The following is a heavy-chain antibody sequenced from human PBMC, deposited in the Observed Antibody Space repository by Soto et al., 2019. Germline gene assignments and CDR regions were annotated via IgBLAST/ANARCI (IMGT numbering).Heavy chain of an antibody. CDR3: AGESGVYYYYYYRDV. V-gene: IGHV3-7*01. J-gene: IGHJ6*03. CDR1: GFTFSSYW. Sequence: EVQLVESGGGLVQPGGSLRLSCAASGFTFSSYWMSWVRQAPGKGLEWVANIKQDGSEKYYVDSVKGRFTISRDNDKNSLYLQKNSLRAEDTAVYYCAGESGVYYYYYYRDVWGKGTTVTVSS. CDR2: IKQDGSEK.